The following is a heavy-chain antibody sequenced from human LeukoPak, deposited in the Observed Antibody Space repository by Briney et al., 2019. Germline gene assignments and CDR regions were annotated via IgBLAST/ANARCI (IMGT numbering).Heavy chain of an antibody. CDR3: AKDIAPMVRGVDFDY. D-gene: IGHD3-10*01. CDR2: ISGDGGST. CDR1: GFSFDDYA. V-gene: IGHV3-43*02. Sequence: GGSLRLSCATSGFSFDDYAMHWVRQAPGKGLEWVSLISGDGGSTYYADSVEGRFTISRDNNEDSLYLQMNSLRTEDTALYYCAKDIAPMVRGVDFDYWGQGTLVTVSS. J-gene: IGHJ4*02.